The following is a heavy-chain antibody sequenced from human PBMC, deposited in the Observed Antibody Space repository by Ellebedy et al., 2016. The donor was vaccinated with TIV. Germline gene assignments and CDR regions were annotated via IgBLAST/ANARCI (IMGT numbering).Heavy chain of an antibody. J-gene: IGHJ6*02. V-gene: IGHV4-34*01. D-gene: IGHD3-9*01. Sequence: MPSETLSLTCAVSGGSFSNYQWTRIRQTPGTGLEWIGEINESGFTKYNPSLKSRVTVSIDTSTNQFSLRLTSVAAADTGVYYCARGHRYFGPHGMDVWGQGTTVTVSS. CDR2: INESGFT. CDR3: ARGHRYFGPHGMDV. CDR1: GGSFSNYQ.